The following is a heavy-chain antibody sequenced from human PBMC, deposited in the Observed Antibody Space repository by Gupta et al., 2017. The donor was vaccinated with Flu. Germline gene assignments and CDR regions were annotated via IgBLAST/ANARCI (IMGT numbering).Heavy chain of an antibody. CDR1: GFTFSNAW. CDR2: IKSKTDCGTT. D-gene: IGHD6-13*01. Sequence: EVQLVESGGGLVKPGGSLRLSCAASGFTFSNAWMSWVRQAPGKGLEWVGRIKSKTDCGTTDYAAPVKGRFTISRDDSKNTLYLQMNSLKTEDTAVYYCTTDADSSSWWGGDYWGQGTLVTVSS. J-gene: IGHJ4*02. V-gene: IGHV3-15*01. CDR3: TTDADSSSWWGGDY.